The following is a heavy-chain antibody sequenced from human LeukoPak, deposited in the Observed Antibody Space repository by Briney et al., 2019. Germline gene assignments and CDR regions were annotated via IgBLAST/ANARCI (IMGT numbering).Heavy chain of an antibody. CDR3: ARGGYYYDSSGYFNWFDP. Sequence: GESLKISCKGSGYSFTSSWIGWVRQMPGKGLEWMGIIYPGDSDTRYSPSFQGQVTISADKSISTAYLQWSSLKASDTAMYYCARGGYYYDSSGYFNWFDPWGQGTLVTVSS. CDR2: IYPGDSDT. V-gene: IGHV5-51*01. CDR1: GYSFTSSW. D-gene: IGHD3-22*01. J-gene: IGHJ5*02.